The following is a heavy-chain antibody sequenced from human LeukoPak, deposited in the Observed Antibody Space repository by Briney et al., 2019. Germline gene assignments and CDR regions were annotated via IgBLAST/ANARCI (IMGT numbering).Heavy chain of an antibody. CDR1: GFTFSSYW. J-gene: IGHJ4*02. Sequence: GGSLRLSCAASGFTFSSYWMHWVRQVPGKGLVWVSHINSDGSSTTYADSVKGRFTISRDNAKNTLYLQMNSLRAEDTAVYHCAKGDRNSGWLYWGQGALVTVSS. CDR3: AKGDRNSGWLY. V-gene: IGHV3-74*01. CDR2: INSDGSST. D-gene: IGHD5-12*01.